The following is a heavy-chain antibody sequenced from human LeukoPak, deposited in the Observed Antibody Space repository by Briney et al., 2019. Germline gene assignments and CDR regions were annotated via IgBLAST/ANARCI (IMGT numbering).Heavy chain of an antibody. CDR3: ARDRYYGLDY. CDR1: GFTFDDYA. Sequence: GRSLRLSCAASGFTFDDYAMHWVRQAPGKGLEWVSGISWNSGSIGYADSVKGRFTISRDNAKNSLYLQMNSLRVEDTAVYYCARDRYYGLDYWGQGTLVTVSS. D-gene: IGHD3-10*01. V-gene: IGHV3-9*01. CDR2: ISWNSGSI. J-gene: IGHJ4*02.